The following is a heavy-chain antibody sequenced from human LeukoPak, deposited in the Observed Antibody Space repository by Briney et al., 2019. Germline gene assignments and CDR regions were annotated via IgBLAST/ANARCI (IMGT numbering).Heavy chain of an antibody. CDR2: VYSGGST. D-gene: IGHD5-18*01. J-gene: IGHJ4*02. V-gene: IGHV3-66*02. Sequence: GGSLRLSCAASGFIFSNAWMIWVRQAPGKGLEWVSVVYSGGSTYSADSVKGRFTISRDNSKNTLYLQMNSLRAEDSAVYYCARDRYSYGFALDCWGQGTLVTVSS. CDR3: ARDRYSYGFALDC. CDR1: GFIFSNAW.